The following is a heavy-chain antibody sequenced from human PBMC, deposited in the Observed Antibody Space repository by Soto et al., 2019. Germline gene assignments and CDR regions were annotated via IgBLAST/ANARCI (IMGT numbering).Heavy chain of an antibody. CDR2: IHYTGGT. D-gene: IGHD1-26*01. V-gene: IGHV4-59*11. Sequence: PSETLSLTCTVSGGPIRGHYWSWVRQPLGKGLEWIGCIHYTGGTDYNPSLKSRVTISVDTSNNQFSLNLISVTAADTAVYYCARYTGSYYSYWGQGTLVTVSS. J-gene: IGHJ4*02. CDR3: ARYTGSYYSY. CDR1: GGPIRGHY.